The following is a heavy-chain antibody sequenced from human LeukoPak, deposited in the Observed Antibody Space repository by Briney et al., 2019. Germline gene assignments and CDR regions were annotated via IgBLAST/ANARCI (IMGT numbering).Heavy chain of an antibody. J-gene: IGHJ4*02. CDR2: ISASGGGT. CDR3: AKDKRFLEWLPRSGFDH. Sequence: PGGSLRLSCAGSGFTFSSYWMHWVRQAPGKGLEWVSAISASGGGTNYADSVKGRFTISRDNSKNTLYLQMNSLRAEDTAVYYCAKDKRFLEWLPRSGFDHWGQGTLVTVSS. CDR1: GFTFSSYW. D-gene: IGHD3-3*01. V-gene: IGHV3-23*01.